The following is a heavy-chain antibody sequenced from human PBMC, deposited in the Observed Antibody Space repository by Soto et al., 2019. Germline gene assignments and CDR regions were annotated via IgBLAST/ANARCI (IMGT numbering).Heavy chain of an antibody. CDR2: IWYDGSNK. J-gene: IGHJ6*02. D-gene: IGHD5-12*01. Sequence: LRLSCAASGFTFSSYGMHWVRQAPGKGLEWVAVIWYDGSNKYYADSVKGRFTISRDNSKNTLYLQMNSLRAEDTAVYYCAREKVATTYYYYYGMDVWGQGTTVTVSS. CDR3: AREKVATTYYYYYGMDV. CDR1: GFTFSSYG. V-gene: IGHV3-33*01.